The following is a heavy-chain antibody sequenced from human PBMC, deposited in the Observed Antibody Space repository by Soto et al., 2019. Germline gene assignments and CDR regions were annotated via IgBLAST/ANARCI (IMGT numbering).Heavy chain of an antibody. Sequence: EVQLVESGGGLIQPGGSLRLSCAASGFIVSSNYMSWVRQAPGKGLGWVSVIYRDGSTYYADSVKGRFTISRDNSKNTLYLQMNSLRAEDTAVYYWASNYFDRGGGFDYWGRGTLVTVSS. CDR3: ASNYFDRGGGFDY. V-gene: IGHV3-53*01. CDR1: GFIVSSNY. CDR2: IYRDGST. J-gene: IGHJ4*02. D-gene: IGHD2-15*01.